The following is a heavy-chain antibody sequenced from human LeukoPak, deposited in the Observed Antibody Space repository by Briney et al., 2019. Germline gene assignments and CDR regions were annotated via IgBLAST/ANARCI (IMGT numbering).Heavy chain of an antibody. D-gene: IGHD5-12*01. CDR2: INQDGSEE. J-gene: IGHJ4*02. V-gene: IGHV3-7*01. CDR3: VRDGGVSGYDLLDY. Sequence: HTGGSLRLSCAASGFTFSNYWMTWVPQAPGKGLEWVAHINQDGSEEHYMDSVKARFTISRDNAKNSLSLQMNSLRAEDTAVYYCVRDGGVSGYDLLDYWGQGTLVTVSS. CDR1: GFTFSNYW.